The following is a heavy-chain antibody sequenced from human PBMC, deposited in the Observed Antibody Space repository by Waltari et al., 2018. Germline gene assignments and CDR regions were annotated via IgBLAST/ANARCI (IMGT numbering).Heavy chain of an antibody. Sequence: QLQLQESGPGLVKPSETLSLTCTVSGGSLSSSRYYWGWIRHPPGQGLEWIGSIYYSGSTYYNPCHKRRVTIAGDTSKNQLSLKLSSVTAADTAVDYWARRDCRGGSCHFDYWGKGTLVTVSS. D-gene: IGHD2-15*01. J-gene: IGHJ4*02. V-gene: IGHV4-39*01. CDR3: ARRDCRGGSCHFDY. CDR2: IYYSGST. CDR1: GGSLSSSRYY.